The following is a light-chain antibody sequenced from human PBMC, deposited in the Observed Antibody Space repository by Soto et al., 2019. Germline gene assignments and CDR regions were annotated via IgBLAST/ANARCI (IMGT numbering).Light chain of an antibody. CDR1: TNDVGNYNY. Sequence: ALTQPRSVSGSPGQSVTISCTGTTNDVGNYNYVSWYQQHPSKAPKLMIYDVTKRPSGVPDRFSGSKSGNTASLTISGLQAEDEADYSCCSYAGRSSYVFGTGTKDNDL. CDR2: DVT. V-gene: IGLV2-11*01. J-gene: IGLJ1*01. CDR3: CSYAGRSSYV.